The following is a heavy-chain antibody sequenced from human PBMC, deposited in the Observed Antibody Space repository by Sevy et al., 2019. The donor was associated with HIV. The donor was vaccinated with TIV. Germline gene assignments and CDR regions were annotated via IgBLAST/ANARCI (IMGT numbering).Heavy chain of an antibody. D-gene: IGHD2-21*01. Sequence: GGSLRLSCAASRFNFSNYAMHWVRLAPGKGLEWVALILHDGSNEHYADSVKGRFTISRDNSQNTVYLQMNSLRPEDTAVSYCARDRLLSLLDFWGQGTLVTVSS. CDR2: ILHDGSNE. J-gene: IGHJ4*02. CDR3: ARDRLLSLLDF. V-gene: IGHV3-30*04. CDR1: RFNFSNYA.